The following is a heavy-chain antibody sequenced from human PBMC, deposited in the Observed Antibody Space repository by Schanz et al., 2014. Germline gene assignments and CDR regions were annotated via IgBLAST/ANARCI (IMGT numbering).Heavy chain of an antibody. CDR1: GFTFSSYW. V-gene: IGHV3-7*01. CDR3: ARDADYNPTSDFWYDAYDF. D-gene: IGHD1-1*01. J-gene: IGHJ3*01. CDR2: IEGDGTRT. Sequence: DVQLVKSGGTLVQPGGSLIISCAASGFTFSSYWMVWLRQAPGKGLEWVANIEGDGTRTYYVDSVKGRFTVSRDNAENSLYLHMRSLRVDDTAVYYCARDADYNPTSDFWYDAYDFWGQGTVVTVSS.